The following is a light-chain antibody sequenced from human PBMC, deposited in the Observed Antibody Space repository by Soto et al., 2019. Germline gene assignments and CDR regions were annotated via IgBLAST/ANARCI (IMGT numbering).Light chain of an antibody. Sequence: DIQMTQSPSTLSASVGDRVTITCRASQSISSWLAWYQQKPGKAPKLLIYKASSLESGVPSTFTATVSGTAFSLTITSLQPEDFETNYCQQLFEYPITLGQGTRL. V-gene: IGKV1-5*03. CDR2: KAS. CDR3: QQLFEYPIT. J-gene: IGKJ5*01. CDR1: QSISSW.